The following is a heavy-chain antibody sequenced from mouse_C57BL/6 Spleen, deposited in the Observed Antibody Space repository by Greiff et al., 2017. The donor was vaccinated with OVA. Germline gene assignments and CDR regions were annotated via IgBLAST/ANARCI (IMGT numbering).Heavy chain of an antibody. CDR2: IDPANGNT. D-gene: IGHD1-1*01. J-gene: IGHJ4*01. Sequence: VQLQQSVAELVRPGASVKLSCTASGFNIKNTYMHWVKQRPEQGLEWIGRIDPANGNTKYAPKFQGKATITADTSSNTAYLQLSSLTSEDTAIYYCAPYYDGSSPYYYAMDYWGQGTSVTVSS. V-gene: IGHV14-3*01. CDR3: APYYDGSSPYYYAMDY. CDR1: GFNIKNTY.